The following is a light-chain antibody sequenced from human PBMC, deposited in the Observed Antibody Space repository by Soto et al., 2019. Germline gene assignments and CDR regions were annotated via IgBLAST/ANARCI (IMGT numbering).Light chain of an antibody. J-gene: IGKJ1*01. Sequence: AIQVTQSPSSLSASIGDRVTITCRASQAIRNDLSWYQQRPGKAPKLLIYAASSLQSGVPSRFSGGGSGTDFTLTISSLQPEDFAAYYCLQDYTYPWTFGQGTKVEIK. CDR3: LQDYTYPWT. CDR1: QAIRND. CDR2: AAS. V-gene: IGKV1-6*02.